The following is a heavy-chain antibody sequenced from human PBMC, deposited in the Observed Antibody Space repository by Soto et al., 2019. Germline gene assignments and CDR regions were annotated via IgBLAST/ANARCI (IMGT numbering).Heavy chain of an antibody. V-gene: IGHV3-23*01. J-gene: IGHJ4*02. CDR2: ISDRGGIT. CDR1: GFTFSSYA. D-gene: IGHD1-26*01. Sequence: PGGSLRLSCAASGFTFSSYAMSWVRQAPGKGLEWVSAISDRGGITYYADSVKGRFTISRDISKNTLYLQLNSLRAEDTALFYCAKGVGAIWRPAFDSWGQGTLVTVSS. CDR3: AKGVGAIWRPAFDS.